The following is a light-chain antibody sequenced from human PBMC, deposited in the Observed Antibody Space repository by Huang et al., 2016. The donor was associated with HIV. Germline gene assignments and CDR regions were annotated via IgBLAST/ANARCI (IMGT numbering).Light chain of an antibody. J-gene: IGKJ4*01. V-gene: IGKV3-11*01. CDR1: KSVSNY. CDR2: DAS. CDR3: QQRSNWPLT. Sequence: EIVLTQSPATLSLSPGERATLSCRASKSVSNYLAWYQQTPGQAPRLLIYDASNRATGVPARFSGSGSGTDFTLTISSLEPEDFALYYCQQRSNWPLTFGGGTKVEIK.